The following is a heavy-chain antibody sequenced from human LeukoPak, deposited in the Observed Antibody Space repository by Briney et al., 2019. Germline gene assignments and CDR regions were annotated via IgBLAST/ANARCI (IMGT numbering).Heavy chain of an antibody. J-gene: IGHJ4*02. D-gene: IGHD6-6*01. CDR2: IKQDGSEK. CDR3: ARDLGGSSSWGFDY. Sequence: GGSLRLSCAASGFTFSSYWMSWVRQAPGKGLEWVANIKQDGSEKYYVDSVKGRFTISRDNAKNSLYLQMDSLKAEDTAVYYCARDLGGSSSWGFDYWGRGTLVTVSS. V-gene: IGHV3-7*01. CDR1: GFTFSSYW.